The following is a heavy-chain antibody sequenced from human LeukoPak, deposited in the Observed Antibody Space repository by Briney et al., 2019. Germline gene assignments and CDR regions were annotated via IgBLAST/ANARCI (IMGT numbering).Heavy chain of an antibody. D-gene: IGHD3-22*01. CDR1: GFTVSSNY. J-gene: IGHJ3*02. CDR3: ARTAGADYYDSSGYYYVLGAFDI. CDR2: IYSGGST. Sequence: GGSLRLSCAASGFTVSSNYMSWVRQAPGKGLEWVSVIYSGGSTYYADSVKGRFTISRDNSKNTLYLQMNSLRAEDTAVYYCARTAGADYYDSSGYYYVLGAFDIWGQGTMVTVSS. V-gene: IGHV3-66*01.